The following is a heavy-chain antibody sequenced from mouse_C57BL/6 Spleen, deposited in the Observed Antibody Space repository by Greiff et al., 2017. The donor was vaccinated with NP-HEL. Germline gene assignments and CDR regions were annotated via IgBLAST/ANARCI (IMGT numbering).Heavy chain of an antibody. CDR3: ARYYGSSPFDY. CDR2: IYPGGGNT. D-gene: IGHD1-1*01. CDR1: GYSFTSYY. Sequence: QVQLQQSGPELVKPGASVKISCKASGYSFTSYYIHWVKQRPGQGLEWIGWIYPGGGNTRYNEKFKGKATLTADTSSSTAYMQLSSLTSEDSAVYYCARYYGSSPFDYWGQGTTLTVSS. J-gene: IGHJ2*01. V-gene: IGHV1-66*01.